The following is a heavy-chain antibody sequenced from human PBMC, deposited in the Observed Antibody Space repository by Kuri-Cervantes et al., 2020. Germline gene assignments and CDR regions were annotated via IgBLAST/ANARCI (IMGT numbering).Heavy chain of an antibody. CDR3: ASEGGAMVGGYFDY. CDR2: MNPNSGNT. V-gene: IGHV1-8*01. Sequence: ALVKVSCKASGYTCTSYDINWVRQATGQGFEWMGWMNPNSGNTGYAKKFQGRVTMTRDTSISTAYMELSRLRHDDTAVYYCASEGGAMVGGYFDYWGQGTLVTVSS. J-gene: IGHJ4*02. CDR1: GYTCTSYD. D-gene: IGHD5-18*01.